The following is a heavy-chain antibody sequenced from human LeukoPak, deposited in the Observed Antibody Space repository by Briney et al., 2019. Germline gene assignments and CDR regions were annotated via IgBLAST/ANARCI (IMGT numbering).Heavy chain of an antibody. CDR3: ARRVLYGSGSYYEY. J-gene: IGHJ4*02. V-gene: IGHV3-7*01. Sequence: GGSLRLSCAASGFTFSSYAMSWVRQAPGKGLEWVANIKQDGSEKYYVDSVKGRFTISRDNAKNSLYLQMNSLRAEDTAVYYCARRVLYGSGSYYEYWGQGTLVTVSS. CDR2: IKQDGSEK. CDR1: GFTFSSYA. D-gene: IGHD3-10*01.